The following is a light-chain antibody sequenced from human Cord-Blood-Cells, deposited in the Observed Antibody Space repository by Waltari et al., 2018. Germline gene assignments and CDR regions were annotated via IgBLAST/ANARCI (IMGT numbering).Light chain of an antibody. V-gene: IGKV3-11*01. J-gene: IGKJ2*01. CDR2: DAS. Sequence: EIVLKQSPATLSLSPGERATLSCRASQRVSSYLAWYQQKPGQAPRLLIDDASNRATGIPARFSGSGSGTDFTLTISSLEPEDFAVYYCQQRSNWPPKYTFGQGTKLEIK. CDR3: QQRSNWPPKYT. CDR1: QRVSSY.